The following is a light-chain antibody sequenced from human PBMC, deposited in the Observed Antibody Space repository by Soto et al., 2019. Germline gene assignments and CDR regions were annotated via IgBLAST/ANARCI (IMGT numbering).Light chain of an antibody. CDR3: RSHAGNNIXPYV. CDR2: GVN. J-gene: IGLJ1*01. Sequence: QSVLTQPPSASGSPVQSVTVSCTGTSSDVCTYNYFSWYQQHPGKAPKLLIYGVNTRPSGFPDRFSGSKSGNTASLTVSGLQAADEADYYCRSHAGNNIXPYVVGTGTKVXV. CDR1: SSDVCTYNY. V-gene: IGLV2-8*01.